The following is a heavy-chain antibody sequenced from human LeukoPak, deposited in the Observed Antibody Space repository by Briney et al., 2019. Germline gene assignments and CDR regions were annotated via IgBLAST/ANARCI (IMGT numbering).Heavy chain of an antibody. CDR1: GFTFSSYA. CDR2: ISGSGGST. Sequence: GGSLRLSCAASGFTFSSYAMSWVRQAPEKGLEWVSAISGSGGSTYYADSVKGRFTISRDNSKNTLYLQMNSLRAEDTAVYYCAKDFWSGYYTPYYFDYWGQGTLVTVSS. J-gene: IGHJ4*02. CDR3: AKDFWSGYYTPYYFDY. D-gene: IGHD3-3*01. V-gene: IGHV3-23*01.